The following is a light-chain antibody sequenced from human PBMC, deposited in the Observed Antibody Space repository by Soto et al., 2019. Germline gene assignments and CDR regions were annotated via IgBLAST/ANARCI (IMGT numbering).Light chain of an antibody. V-gene: IGKV3-15*01. CDR1: QSVSSN. Sequence: EIVLTQSPATLSVPPGESATLSCRASQSVSSNLAWYQQNPGQAPRLLIYAASTRATGIPARFSGGGSGTEFTLTISSLQSEDFAVSDCQPDHDWPPTFGQGTRVEIK. CDR3: QPDHDWPPT. CDR2: AAS. J-gene: IGKJ1*01.